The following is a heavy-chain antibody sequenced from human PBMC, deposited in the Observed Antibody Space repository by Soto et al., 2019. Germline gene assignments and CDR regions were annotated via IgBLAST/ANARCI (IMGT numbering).Heavy chain of an antibody. CDR1: GFTFSVYW. J-gene: IGHJ4*02. CDR2: TNGDGSTT. Sequence: RRLSCAASGFTFSVYWIHWVRQAPGKGLVWVSRTNGDGSTTSYADSVKGRFTISRDNAKHTLYLQMNSLRAEDTAVYYCARGFSSSWYVVYWGQGTLVTVSS. CDR3: ARGFSSSWYVVY. V-gene: IGHV3-74*01. D-gene: IGHD6-13*01.